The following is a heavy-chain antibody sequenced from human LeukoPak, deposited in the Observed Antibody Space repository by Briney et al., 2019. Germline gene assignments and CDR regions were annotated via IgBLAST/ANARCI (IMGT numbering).Heavy chain of an antibody. J-gene: IGHJ4*02. V-gene: IGHV3-53*01. Sequence: PRGSPRPSSAASGFPSISNYISWVRQPPGKGLEGVLVIYNGGSTYYSNPAHGRLTTSRDNSKDTLYLQMNSLRAEDTAVYYCAREGTPLIGSYRDYWGRGTLVSVSS. CDR3: AREGTPLIGSYRDY. CDR2: IYNGGST. CDR1: GFPSISNY. D-gene: IGHD1-26*01.